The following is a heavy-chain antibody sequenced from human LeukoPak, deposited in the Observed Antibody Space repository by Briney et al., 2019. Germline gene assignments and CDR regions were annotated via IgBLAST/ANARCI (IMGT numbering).Heavy chain of an antibody. CDR3: AAANPYSNYGILYYYYYGMDV. Sequence: SVKVSCKASGFTFTSSAVQWVRQARGQRLEWIGWIVVGSGNTNYAQKFQERVTITRDMSTSTAYMELGSLRSEDTAVYYCAAANPYSNYGILYYYYYGMDVWGQGTTVTVSS. CDR2: IVVGSGNT. J-gene: IGHJ6*02. D-gene: IGHD4-11*01. V-gene: IGHV1-58*01. CDR1: GFTFTSSA.